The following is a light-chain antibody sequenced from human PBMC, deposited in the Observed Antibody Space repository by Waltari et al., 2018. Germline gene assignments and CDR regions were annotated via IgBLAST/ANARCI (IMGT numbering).Light chain of an antibody. CDR2: LNSDGTH. J-gene: IGLJ2*01. CDR1: SGHSRYS. CDR3: QTYDPGLVV. Sequence: QVVLTQSPSASASLGASVHITCTLSSGHSRYSIAWLQHQPEKGPRYLTTLNSDGTHSKGHGIPVPFSGSSSGSERDLTVPHLRSEAEADYYCQTYDPGLVVFGGGTKLTVL. V-gene: IGLV4-69*01.